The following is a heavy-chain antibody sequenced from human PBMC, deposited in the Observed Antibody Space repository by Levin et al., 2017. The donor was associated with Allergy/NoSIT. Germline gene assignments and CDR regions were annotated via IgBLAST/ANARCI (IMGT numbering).Heavy chain of an antibody. CDR3: TRGGGRGDYVGQYYYYYYMDV. V-gene: IGHV4-59*01. D-gene: IGHD4-17*01. J-gene: IGHJ6*03. Sequence: KASETLSLTCTVSGDSISSYYWSWIRQPPGKGLEWIGYIYYIGSTNYNPSLKSRVTISVDTSKYQFSLKLSSVTAADTAVYYCTRGGGRGDYVGQYYYYYYMDVWGKGTTVTVSS. CDR2: IYYIGST. CDR1: GDSISSYY.